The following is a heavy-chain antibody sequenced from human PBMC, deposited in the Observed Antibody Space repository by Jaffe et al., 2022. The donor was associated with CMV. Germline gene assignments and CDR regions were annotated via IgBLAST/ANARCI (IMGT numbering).Heavy chain of an antibody. V-gene: IGHV1-2*04. Sequence: QVQLVQSGAEVKKPGASVKVSCKASGYNFIGYYMHWVRQAPGQGLEWMGWINLNSGGTKSAQKFQGWVTMTRDTSISTVYMELSRLKSDDTAIYYCARNLSSGGDYWGQGTLVTVSS. CDR2: INLNSGGT. J-gene: IGHJ4*02. CDR1: GYNFIGYY. D-gene: IGHD2-15*01. CDR3: ARNLSSGGDY.